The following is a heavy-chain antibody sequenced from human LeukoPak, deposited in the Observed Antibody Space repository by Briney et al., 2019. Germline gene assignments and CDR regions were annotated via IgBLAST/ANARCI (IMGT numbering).Heavy chain of an antibody. Sequence: PGRSLRLSCAASGFTFSSYAMHWVRQAPGKGLEWVAVISEDGSNKYYADSVKGRFTISSDNSKNPRYLQMNSLRAEDTAVYYCARGFLEWLLSYGMDVWGQGTTVTVSS. V-gene: IGHV3-30-3*02. J-gene: IGHJ6*02. CDR3: ARGFLEWLLSYGMDV. CDR1: GFTFSSYA. D-gene: IGHD3-3*01. CDR2: ISEDGSNK.